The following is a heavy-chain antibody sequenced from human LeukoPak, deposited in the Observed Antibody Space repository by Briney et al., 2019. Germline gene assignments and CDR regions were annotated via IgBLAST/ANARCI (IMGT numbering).Heavy chain of an antibody. V-gene: IGHV3-48*01. CDR2: IGDSSTI. J-gene: IGHJ4*02. CDR1: GFTFSWYS. D-gene: IGHD3-9*01. Sequence: GGSLRLSCAASGFTFSWYSMNWVRDAPGKGLEWVSYIGDSSTIYYAVSVMRRFTISRDNAKNSLYLQMNSLRAEDTAVYYCARSYYDILTGPPYFDYWGQGSLVTVSS. CDR3: ARSYYDILTGPPYFDY.